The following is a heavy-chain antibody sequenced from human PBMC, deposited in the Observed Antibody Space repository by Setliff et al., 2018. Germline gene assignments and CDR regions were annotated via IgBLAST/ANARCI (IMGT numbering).Heavy chain of an antibody. CDR2: INWNGGST. CDR3: ARRRYFDRYYYYGMDV. Sequence: GGSLRLSCAASGFTFDDYGMSWVRQAPGKGLEWVSGINWNGGSTGDADSVKGRFTISRDNDKNSLYPQMNGLRSEDTAVYYCARRRYFDRYYYYGMDVWGQGTTVTVSS. CDR1: GFTFDDYG. D-gene: IGHD3-9*01. V-gene: IGHV3-20*04. J-gene: IGHJ6*02.